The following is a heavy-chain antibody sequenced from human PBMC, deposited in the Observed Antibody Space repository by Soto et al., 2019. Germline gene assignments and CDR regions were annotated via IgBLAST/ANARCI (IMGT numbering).Heavy chain of an antibody. J-gene: IGHJ4*02. CDR2: IYYTGST. Sequence: SETLSLTGRGSGSSISSYYWSWLRQPPGKGLEWIGNIYYTGSTNYHPSLKSRVIMSVESSKKQFSLRLNSVTAADTAVYYCTRVGGYYGDYPNFDYWGQGALVTVSS. CDR3: TRVGGYYGDYPNFDY. V-gene: IGHV4-59*01. CDR1: GSSISSYY. D-gene: IGHD4-17*01.